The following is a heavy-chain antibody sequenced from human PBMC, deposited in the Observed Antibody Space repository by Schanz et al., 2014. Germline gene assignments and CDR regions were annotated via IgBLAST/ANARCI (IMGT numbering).Heavy chain of an antibody. D-gene: IGHD3-3*01. CDR1: GYIFINSG. CDR2: ISVYTGNT. V-gene: IGHV1-18*01. Sequence: QVQLVQSGAEVKKPGASVRVSCKASGYIFINSGISWVRQAPGQGLEWVGWISVYTGNTKYGQKVQGRFAMTADTSTNTAYMELRSLRSDDTAVYYCARDRRFFDRDDLYYFDSWGQGTLVTVSS. J-gene: IGHJ4*02. CDR3: ARDRRFFDRDDLYYFDS.